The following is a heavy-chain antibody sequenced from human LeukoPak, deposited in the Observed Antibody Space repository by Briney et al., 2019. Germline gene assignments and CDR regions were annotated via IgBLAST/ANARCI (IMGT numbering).Heavy chain of an antibody. Sequence: GGSLRLSCAASGFTFSSHAMHWVRQAPGKGLEWVAVISYDGSNKYYADSVKGRFTISRDNSKNTLYLQVNSLRAEDTAVYYCARVDRSGWPDPWYYYGMDVWGQGTTVTVSS. D-gene: IGHD6-19*01. V-gene: IGHV3-30-3*01. CDR1: GFTFSSHA. CDR2: ISYDGSNK. CDR3: ARVDRSGWPDPWYYYGMDV. J-gene: IGHJ6*02.